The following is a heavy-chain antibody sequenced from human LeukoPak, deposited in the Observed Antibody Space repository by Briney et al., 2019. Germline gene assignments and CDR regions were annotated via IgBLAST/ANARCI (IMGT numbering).Heavy chain of an antibody. CDR2: IKQDGSEK. J-gene: IGHJ6*02. CDR1: GFTFSSYW. D-gene: IGHD4-17*01. CDR3: ARDWVVYGDYYYYYGMDV. V-gene: IGHV3-7*01. Sequence: GGSLRLSCAASGFTFSSYWMSWVRQAPGKGLEWVANIKQDGSEKYYVDSVKGRFTISRDNAKNSLYLQMNSLRAEDTAVYYCARDWVVYGDYYYYYGMDVWGQGTTVTVSS.